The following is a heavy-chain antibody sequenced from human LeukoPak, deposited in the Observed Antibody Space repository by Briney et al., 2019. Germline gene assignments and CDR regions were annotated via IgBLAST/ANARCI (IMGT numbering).Heavy chain of an antibody. D-gene: IGHD6-13*01. CDR2: ISGSGGST. J-gene: IGHJ4*02. CDR3: AKVPYSSSWYAPEFDY. V-gene: IGHV3-23*01. CDR1: GFTFSSYG. Sequence: GGSLRLSCAASGFTFSSYGMHWVRQAPGKGLEWVSAISGSGGSTYYADSVKGRFTISRDNSKNTLYLQMNSLRAEDTAVYYCAKVPYSSSWYAPEFDYWGQGTLVTVSS.